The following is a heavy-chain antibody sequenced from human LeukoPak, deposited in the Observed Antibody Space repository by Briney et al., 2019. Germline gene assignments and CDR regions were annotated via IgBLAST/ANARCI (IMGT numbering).Heavy chain of an antibody. CDR2: IYTSGST. V-gene: IGHV4-4*09. D-gene: IGHD3-3*01. Sequence: SETLSLTCTVSGGSISSYYWSWIRQPPGKGLEWIGYIYTSGSTNYNPSLKSRVTKSVDTSKNQFSLKLSSVTAADTAVYYCARLTGYYDFWSGYSRSDYYYYYMDVWGKGTTVTVSS. CDR3: ARLTGYYDFWSGYSRSDYYYYYMDV. J-gene: IGHJ6*03. CDR1: GGSISSYY.